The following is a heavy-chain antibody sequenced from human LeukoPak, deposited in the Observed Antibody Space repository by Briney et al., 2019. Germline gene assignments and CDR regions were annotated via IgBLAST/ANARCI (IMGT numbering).Heavy chain of an antibody. CDR3: AREETAMVMIDY. CDR2: IIPIFGTE. CDR1: GGTFSSYD. Sequence: SVKGSCKASGGTFSSYDVIWVRPAPGQGLERMGGIIPIFGTENYAQKFRGRVTITADESTSTAYMELSSLRSEDTAVYYCAREETAMVMIDYWGQGTLVTVSS. D-gene: IGHD5-18*01. V-gene: IGHV1-69*13. J-gene: IGHJ4*02.